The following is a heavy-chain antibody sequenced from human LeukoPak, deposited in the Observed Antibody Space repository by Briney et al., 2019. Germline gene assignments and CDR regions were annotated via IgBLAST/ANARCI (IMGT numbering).Heavy chain of an antibody. CDR1: GGSIGSYY. V-gene: IGHV4-59*01. CDR2: INYSGST. CDR3: ARGFGVVVPAAYFDY. J-gene: IGHJ4*02. D-gene: IGHD2-2*01. Sequence: SETLSLTCTVSGGSIGSYYWSWIRQPPGKGLEWIGYINYSGSTTYNPSLKSRVTISLDMSKNQFSLKLNSVTAADTAVYYCARGFGVVVPAAYFDYWGQGTLVTVSS.